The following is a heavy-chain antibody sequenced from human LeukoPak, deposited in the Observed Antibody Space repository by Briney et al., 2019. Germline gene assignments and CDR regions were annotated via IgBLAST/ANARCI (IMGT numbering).Heavy chain of an antibody. D-gene: IGHD4/OR15-4a*01. V-gene: IGHV4-38-2*01. J-gene: IGHJ6*03. CDR2: IHQNGGI. CDR1: GDSISFDHY. CDR3: ARQDYGGYYYYYLTV. Sequence: PSETLSLTCVVSGDSISFDHYCAWIRPPPGEGLEWIGSIHQNGGIHYNPSLKSRVTLSIDTSKNQFSLRLTSVTAADTAVYFCARQDYGGYYYYYLTVWGKGTTVTISS.